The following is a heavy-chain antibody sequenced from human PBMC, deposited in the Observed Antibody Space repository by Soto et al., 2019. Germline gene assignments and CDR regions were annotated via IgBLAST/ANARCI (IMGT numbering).Heavy chain of an antibody. D-gene: IGHD4-17*01. J-gene: IGHJ6*02. Sequence: QVQLVESGGGEVQPGRSLTLSCAASGFTFSTYGMRWVRQTPGKGLEWVADISYDGTNKFYSDSVKGRFTISRDNFKNTLTLQMNSLRADDTAVYSCAKDLQSYGDYDYDCYGMDVWGLGTRVTVSS. CDR3: AKDLQSYGDYDYDCYGMDV. V-gene: IGHV3-30*18. CDR2: ISYDGTNK. CDR1: GFTFSTYG.